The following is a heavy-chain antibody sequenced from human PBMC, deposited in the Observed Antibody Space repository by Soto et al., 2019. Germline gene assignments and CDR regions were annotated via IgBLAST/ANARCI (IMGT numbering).Heavy chain of an antibody. CDR3: AKTGAVAAMGYHFDC. CDR1: GFTFSSYG. Sequence: QVQLVESGGGVVQPGTSLRLSCAASGFTFSSYGIYWVRQAPGKGLEWVAIISHNGVDKRYADSVQGRFIISRDNSKNTLYLQMNSLRPDDTAVYYCAKTGAVAAMGYHFDCWGQGTLVTVSS. CDR2: ISHNGVDK. J-gene: IGHJ4*02. V-gene: IGHV3-30*18. D-gene: IGHD6-19*01.